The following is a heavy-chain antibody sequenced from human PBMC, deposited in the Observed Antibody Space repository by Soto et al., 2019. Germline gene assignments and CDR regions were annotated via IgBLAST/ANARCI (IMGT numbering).Heavy chain of an antibody. CDR3: ARGRDGDYLDY. CDR1: GGSISSGGYS. J-gene: IGHJ4*02. CDR2: IYHSGST. V-gene: IGHV4-30-2*01. D-gene: IGHD4-17*01. Sequence: SETLSLTCAVSGGSISSGGYSWSWIRQPPGKGLEWIGYIYHSGSTYYNPSLKSRVTISVDRPKNQFSLKLSSVTAADTAVYYCARGRDGDYLDYWGQGTLVTVSS.